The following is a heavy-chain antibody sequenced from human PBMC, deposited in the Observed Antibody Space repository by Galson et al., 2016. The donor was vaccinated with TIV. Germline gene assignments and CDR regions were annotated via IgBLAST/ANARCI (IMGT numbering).Heavy chain of an antibody. D-gene: IGHD3-22*01. Sequence: TLSLTCAVFGGSISNGDYYWSWIRQPPGKGLEWIGYIYYSGSTKINPSLKSRLTMSVDRSRNQFSLSLYSVTAADTAVYFCARHAGTYYHALDLWGQGTLVAVSS. CDR1: GGSISNGDYY. CDR3: ARHAGTYYHALDL. V-gene: IGHV4-30-4*01. CDR2: IYYSGST. J-gene: IGHJ3*01.